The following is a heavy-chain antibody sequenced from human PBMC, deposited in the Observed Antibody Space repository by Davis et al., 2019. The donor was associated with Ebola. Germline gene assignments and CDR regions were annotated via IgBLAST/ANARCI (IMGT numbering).Heavy chain of an antibody. J-gene: IGHJ6*04. CDR2: INPNSGGT. V-gene: IGHV1-2*06. CDR3: ARGRDSMDV. CDR1: GYTFTSYY. Sequence: ASVKVSCKASGYTFTSYYMHWVRQAPGQGLEWMGRINPNSGGTDYAQKFQGRVTMTRDTSMSTAYMELRRLRSDDTAMYYCARGRDSMDVWGKGTTVTVSS. D-gene: IGHD5-24*01.